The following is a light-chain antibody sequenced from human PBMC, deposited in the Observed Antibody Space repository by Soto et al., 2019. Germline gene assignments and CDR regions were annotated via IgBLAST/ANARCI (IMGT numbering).Light chain of an antibody. J-gene: IGKJ4*01. CDR3: QQRTTWPLLWT. CDR1: QSVGSS. Sequence: EIVLTQSPATLSLSPGERATLSCRASQSVGSSLAWYQQRPGQAPRLLIYDAANRAAGIPARFSGSGSGTDFTLTITRPQPEDFALYYCQQRTTWPLLWTFGGGTRVEIK. V-gene: IGKV3-11*01. CDR2: DAA.